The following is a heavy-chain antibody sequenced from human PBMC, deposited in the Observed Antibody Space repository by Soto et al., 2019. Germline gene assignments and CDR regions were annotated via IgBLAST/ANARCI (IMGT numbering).Heavy chain of an antibody. CDR2: INPSGGST. CDR3: AVSDGYDFWSGYSPCWFDP. CDR1: GYTFTSYY. Sequence: QVQLVQSGAEVKKPGASVKVSCKASGYTFTSYYMHWVRQAPGQGLEWMGIINPSGGSTSYAQKFQGRVTMTRDTSTSTVYMELSSLRSEDTAVYYCAVSDGYDFWSGYSPCWFDPWGQGTLVTVSS. D-gene: IGHD3-3*01. V-gene: IGHV1-46*01. J-gene: IGHJ5*02.